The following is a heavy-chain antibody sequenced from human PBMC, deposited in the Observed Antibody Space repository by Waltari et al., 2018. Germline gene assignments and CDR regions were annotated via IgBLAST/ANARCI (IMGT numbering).Heavy chain of an antibody. V-gene: IGHV4-59*08. CDR1: GGSFTDYY. CDR2: IHYRGDT. J-gene: IGHJ2*01. D-gene: IGHD1-20*01. Sequence: GPGLVKPSETLSLTCTVSGGSFTDYYWSWIRQPPGKGLEWIGYIHYRGDTNHNPSLKGRVTISSDTSQSQFSLELSSVTAADTAVYYCARYVTGTKKNFDLWGRGTLVTVSS. CDR3: ARYVTGTKKNFDL.